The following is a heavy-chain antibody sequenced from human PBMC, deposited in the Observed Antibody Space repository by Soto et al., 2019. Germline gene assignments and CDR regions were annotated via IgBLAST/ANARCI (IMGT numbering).Heavy chain of an antibody. CDR1: GGTFSSYA. V-gene: IGHV1-69*01. D-gene: IGHD6-13*01. CDR2: IIPIFGTA. J-gene: IGHJ5*02. Sequence: QVQLVPSGAEVKKPGSSVKVSCKASGGTFSSYAISWVRQAPGQGLEWMGGIIPIFGTANYAQKFQGRVTITADESTSTAYMELSSLRSEDTAVYYCARRGIIAAVSGWFDPWGQGTLVTVSS. CDR3: ARRGIIAAVSGWFDP.